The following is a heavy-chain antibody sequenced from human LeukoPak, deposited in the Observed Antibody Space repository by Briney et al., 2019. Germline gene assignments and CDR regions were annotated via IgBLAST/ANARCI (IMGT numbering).Heavy chain of an antibody. CDR1: GFTFNNYA. Sequence: GGSLRLSCAASGFTFNNYALTWVRQTPGKGLECVSAISGDGVSPYYADSVKGRFTISRDNSKNTLYLQMNSLRAEDTAVYYCAKELVGASREEDYWGQGTLVTVSS. CDR2: ISGDGVSP. CDR3: AKELVGASREEDY. V-gene: IGHV3-23*01. D-gene: IGHD1-26*01. J-gene: IGHJ4*02.